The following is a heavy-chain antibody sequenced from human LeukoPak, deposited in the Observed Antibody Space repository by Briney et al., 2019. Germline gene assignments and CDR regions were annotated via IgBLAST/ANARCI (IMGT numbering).Heavy chain of an antibody. V-gene: IGHV3-30*02. J-gene: IGHJ4*02. D-gene: IGHD3-3*01. CDR3: AKEGLLRFLEWFFDY. CDR1: GFTFSSYG. Sequence: GGSLRLSCAASGFTFSSYGMHWVRQAPGKGLEWVAFIRYDGSNKYYADSVKGRFTISRDNSKDTLYLQVNSLRAEDTAVYYCAKEGLLRFLEWFFDYWGQGTLVTVSS. CDR2: IRYDGSNK.